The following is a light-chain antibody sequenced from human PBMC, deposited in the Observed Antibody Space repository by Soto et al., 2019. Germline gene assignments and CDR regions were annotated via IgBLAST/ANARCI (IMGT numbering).Light chain of an antibody. CDR2: DDG. V-gene: IGLV3-21*02. CDR3: QVWDSGTDHPV. J-gene: IGLJ3*02. CDR1: NIGIKA. Sequence: SYELTQPPSLSVAPGQTARMTCGGNNIGIKAVHWCQQRPGQAPVLVVHDDGDRPSGIPDRFSGSNSGNTATLTITRVEAGDEADYHCQVWDSGTDHPVFGGGTKLTVL.